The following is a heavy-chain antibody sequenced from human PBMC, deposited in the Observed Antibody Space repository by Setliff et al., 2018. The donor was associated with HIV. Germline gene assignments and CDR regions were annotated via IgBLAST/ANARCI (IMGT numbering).Heavy chain of an antibody. V-gene: IGHV1-46*01. Sequence: GASVKVSCKASGDTFTSYYMHWARRAPGQGLEWMGMISPSGASTKYAQRLQGRVTLTRDTSSSTVYVELSSLRSDDTAVYYCAREAEQGERSSSWYFDYWGQGTLVTVSS. J-gene: IGHJ4*02. D-gene: IGHD6-6*01. CDR3: AREAEQGERSSSWYFDY. CDR1: GDTFTSYY. CDR2: ISPSGAST.